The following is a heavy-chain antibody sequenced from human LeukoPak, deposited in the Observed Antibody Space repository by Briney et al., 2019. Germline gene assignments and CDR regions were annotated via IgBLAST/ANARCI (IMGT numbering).Heavy chain of an antibody. CDR2: INHSGST. Sequence: PSETLSLTCAVYGGSFSGYYWGWIRQPPGKGLEWIGEINHSGSTNYNPSLKSRVTISVDTSKNQFSLKLSSVTAADTAVYYYARGKLERRPFDYWGQGTLVTVSS. D-gene: IGHD1-1*01. J-gene: IGHJ4*02. CDR3: ARGKLERRPFDY. V-gene: IGHV4-34*01. CDR1: GGSFSGYY.